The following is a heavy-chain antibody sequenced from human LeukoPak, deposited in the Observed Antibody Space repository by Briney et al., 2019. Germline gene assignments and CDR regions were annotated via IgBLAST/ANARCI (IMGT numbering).Heavy chain of an antibody. Sequence: ASVKVSCKASGYTFTGYYMHWVRQAPGQGLEWMGWINPNSGGTNYAQKFQGRVTMTRDTSISTAYMELSRLRSEDTAVYYCARVTYGSGSYRLFYYWGQGTLVTVSS. CDR2: INPNSGGT. V-gene: IGHV1-2*02. CDR3: ARVTYGSGSYRLFYY. CDR1: GYTFTGYY. J-gene: IGHJ4*02. D-gene: IGHD3-10*01.